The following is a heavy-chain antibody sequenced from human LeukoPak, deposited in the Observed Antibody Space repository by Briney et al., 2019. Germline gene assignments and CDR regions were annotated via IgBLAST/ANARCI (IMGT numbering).Heavy chain of an antibody. V-gene: IGHV4-59*12. CDR2: IYYSGNT. CDR1: GGSIISYY. CDR3: ARWVVGAFDWFDP. D-gene: IGHD1-26*01. J-gene: IGHJ5*02. Sequence: SETLSLTCTVSGGSIISYYWSWIRQPPGKGLEWIGYIYYSGNTNYNPSLKSRVTISLDTSRNQFSLKLSSVTAADTAVYYCARWVVGAFDWFDPWGQGTLVTVSS.